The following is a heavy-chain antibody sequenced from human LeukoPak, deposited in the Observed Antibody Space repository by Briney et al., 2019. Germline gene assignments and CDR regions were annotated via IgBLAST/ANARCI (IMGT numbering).Heavy chain of an antibody. J-gene: IGHJ6*04. D-gene: IGHD5/OR15-5a*01. CDR2: INPHKGDT. Sequence: ASVKVSCKASGYTFSAYGINWVRLAPGQGLEWMASINPHKGDTVYAQKFQGRVTMTTDTSTSTAYMHLRSLRSDDTAIYYCARQKYGVTNNEMDVGGKGPTVTVSS. CDR3: ARQKYGVTNNEMDV. V-gene: IGHV1-18*01. CDR1: GYTFSAYG.